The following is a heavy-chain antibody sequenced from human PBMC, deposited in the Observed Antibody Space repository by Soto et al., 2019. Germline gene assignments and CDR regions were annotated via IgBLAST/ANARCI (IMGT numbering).Heavy chain of an antibody. CDR1: GFTASTNY. CDR2: IYGGHST. CDR3: ARGGDGSSFDS. J-gene: IGHJ4*02. Sequence: GGSLRLSCAASGFTASTNYIHWVRQAPGKGLEWVSVIYGGHSTNYAVSVKGRFSISRDNLKNTVFLQMDRLRPEDTALYYCARGGDGSSFDSWGQGTLVTVSS. V-gene: IGHV3-53*01. D-gene: IGHD1-26*01.